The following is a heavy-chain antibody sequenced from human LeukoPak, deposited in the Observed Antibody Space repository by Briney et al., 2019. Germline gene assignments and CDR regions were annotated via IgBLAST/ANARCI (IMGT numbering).Heavy chain of an antibody. CDR3: AKVYGSGSYFPPYYYYMDV. Sequence: PGGSLRLSCAASAFTFSSYAMSWVRQAPGKGLEWVSAISGSGGSTYYADSVKGRFTISRDNSKNTLYLQMNSLRAEDTAVCYCAKVYGSGSYFPPYYYYMDVWGKGTTVTVSS. D-gene: IGHD3-10*01. CDR1: AFTFSSYA. V-gene: IGHV3-23*01. CDR2: ISGSGGST. J-gene: IGHJ6*03.